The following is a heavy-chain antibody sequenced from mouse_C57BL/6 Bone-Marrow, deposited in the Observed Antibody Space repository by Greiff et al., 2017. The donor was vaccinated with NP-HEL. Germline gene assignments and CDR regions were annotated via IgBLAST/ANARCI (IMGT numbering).Heavy chain of an antibody. D-gene: IGHD2-13*01. J-gene: IGHJ1*03. CDR3: ARRLLHWYFDV. V-gene: IGHV1-66*01. CDR1: GYSFTSYY. CDR2: IYPGSGNT. Sequence: QVQLQQSGPELVKPGASVKISCKASGYSFTSYYIHWVKQRPGQGLEWIGWIYPGSGNTKYNEKFKGKATLTADTSSSTAYMQLSSLTSEDSAVYYSARRLLHWYFDVWGTGTTVTVSS.